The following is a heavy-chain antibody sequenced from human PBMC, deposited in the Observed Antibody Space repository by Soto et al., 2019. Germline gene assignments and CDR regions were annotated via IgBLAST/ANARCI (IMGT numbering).Heavy chain of an antibody. Sequence: PGESLKISCKGSGYRFTSQWIGWVRQVTGKGLEWMGIIYPGDSDTRYSPSFQGQVTISADKSISTAYLQWSSLKASDTAIYYCARRDAYNLDYWGQGTLVTVSS. CDR2: IYPGDSDT. D-gene: IGHD1-1*01. J-gene: IGHJ4*02. CDR1: GYRFTSQW. CDR3: ARRDAYNLDY. V-gene: IGHV5-51*01.